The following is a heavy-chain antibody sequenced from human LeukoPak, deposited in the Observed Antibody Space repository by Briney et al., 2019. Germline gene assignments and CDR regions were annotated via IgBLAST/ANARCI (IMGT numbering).Heavy chain of an antibody. CDR2: ISYDGSNK. V-gene: IGHV3-30-3*01. Sequence: GGSLRLSCAASGFTLRSYAMPWVRQAPGKGLEWVAVISYDGSNKYYADSVKGRFTISRDNSKNTLYLQMNSLRAEDTAVYYCARGVRYLTVDPWGQGTLVTVSS. J-gene: IGHJ5*02. CDR3: ARGVRYLTVDP. D-gene: IGHD3-9*01. CDR1: GFTLRSYA.